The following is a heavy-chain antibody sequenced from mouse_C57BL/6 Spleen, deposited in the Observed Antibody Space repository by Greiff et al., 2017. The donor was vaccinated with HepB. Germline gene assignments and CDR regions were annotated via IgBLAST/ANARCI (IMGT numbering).Heavy chain of an antibody. Sequence: QVQLQQSGPELVKPGASVKISCKASGYAFSSSWMNWVKQRPGKGLEWIGRIYPGDGDTNYNGKFKGKATLTADKSSSTAYMQLSSLTSEDSAVYFCARQLTGTPAWFAYWGQGTLVTVSA. V-gene: IGHV1-82*01. J-gene: IGHJ3*01. CDR2: IYPGDGDT. CDR3: ARQLTGTPAWFAY. CDR1: GYAFSSSW. D-gene: IGHD4-1*01.